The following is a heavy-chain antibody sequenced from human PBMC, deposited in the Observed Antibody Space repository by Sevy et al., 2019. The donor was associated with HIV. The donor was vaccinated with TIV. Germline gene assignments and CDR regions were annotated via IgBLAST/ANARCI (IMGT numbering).Heavy chain of an antibody. V-gene: IGHV3-23*01. CDR2: ISDTGGGT. CDR3: TKPLGCGCTSCYSHYYFGMDV. CDR1: GFTFSTHA. D-gene: IGHD2-2*02. J-gene: IGHJ6*02. Sequence: GGYLRLSCAASGFTFSTHAMTWVRQAPGKGLEGVSGISDTGGGTYYADSVKGRFTFSRDISKNTLYLQMNSLRADDTAVYFCTKPLGCGCTSCYSHYYFGMDVWGQGTTVPVSS.